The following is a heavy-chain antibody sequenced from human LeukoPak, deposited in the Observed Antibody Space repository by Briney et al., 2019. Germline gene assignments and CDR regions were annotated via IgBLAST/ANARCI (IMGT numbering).Heavy chain of an antibody. CDR3: ARDAFSKPDY. CDR1: GFTFSTSW. CDR2: IKQGGSDK. J-gene: IGHJ4*02. D-gene: IGHD4-11*01. V-gene: IGHV3-7*01. Sequence: GRSLRLSCVASGFTFSTSWMSWVRQAPGKGLEWVANIKQGGSDKYYVGSVKGRFTISRDDGKNSLYLQMNSLRVEDTALYYCARDAFSKPDYWGQGTLVTVSS.